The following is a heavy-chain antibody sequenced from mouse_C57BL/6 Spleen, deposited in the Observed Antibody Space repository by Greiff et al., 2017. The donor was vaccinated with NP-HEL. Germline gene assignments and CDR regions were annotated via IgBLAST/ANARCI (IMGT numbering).Heavy chain of an antibody. D-gene: IGHD3-3*01. Sequence: QAQLQQPGAELVKPGASVKLSCKASGYTFTSYWMHWVKQRPGQGLEWIGMIHPNSGSTNYNEKFKSKATLTVDKSSSTAYMQLSSLTSEDSAVYYCARGGLSYYFDYWGQGTTLTVSS. CDR3: ARGGLSYYFDY. J-gene: IGHJ2*01. CDR1: GYTFTSYW. V-gene: IGHV1-64*01. CDR2: IHPNSGST.